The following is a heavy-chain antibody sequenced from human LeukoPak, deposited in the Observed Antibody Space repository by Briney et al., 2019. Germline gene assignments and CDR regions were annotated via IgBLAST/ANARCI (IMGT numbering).Heavy chain of an antibody. Sequence: GGSLRLSCAASGFTLSTYWMTWVRQAPGKGLEWVANIKQDGSEKHYVDSVKGRFTTSRDNAKNSLYLQMNSLRAEDTAVYYCARDRPYSGSYPLFDPWGQGTLVTVSS. J-gene: IGHJ5*02. CDR3: ARDRPYSGSYPLFDP. CDR1: GFTLSTYW. D-gene: IGHD1-26*01. CDR2: IKQDGSEK. V-gene: IGHV3-7*01.